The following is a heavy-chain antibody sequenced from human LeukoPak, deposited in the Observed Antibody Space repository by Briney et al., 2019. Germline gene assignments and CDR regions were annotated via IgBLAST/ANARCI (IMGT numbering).Heavy chain of an antibody. J-gene: IGHJ4*02. V-gene: IGHV3-33*01. CDR2: IWYDGSYT. CDR3: ARDDCSTTSCLDH. Sequence: GTSLRLSCTASGFTFSNYGMNWVRQAPGKGLEWVAVIWYDGSYTYYAESVKGRFTISRDDSKNTLYLQMNSLRAEDTSLYYCARDDCSTTSCLDHWGQGTLVSVSS. D-gene: IGHD2-2*01. CDR1: GFTFSNYG.